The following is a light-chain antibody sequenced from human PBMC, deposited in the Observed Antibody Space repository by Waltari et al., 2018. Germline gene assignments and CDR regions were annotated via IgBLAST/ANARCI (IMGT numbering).Light chain of an antibody. J-gene: IGKJ1*01. CDR3: QHYVSLPAT. CDR1: QSISKY. Sequence: SCRASQSISKYLAWYQRKPGQAPRLLIYHASSRSTGIPDRFSGSGSGTDFSLTINRLEPEDFAVYYCQHYVSLPATFGQGTKLEIK. V-gene: IGKV3-20*01. CDR2: HAS.